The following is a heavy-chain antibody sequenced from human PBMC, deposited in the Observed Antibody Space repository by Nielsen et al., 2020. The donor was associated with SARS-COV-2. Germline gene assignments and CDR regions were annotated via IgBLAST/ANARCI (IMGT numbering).Heavy chain of an antibody. CDR2: ISFDGSNT. V-gene: IGHV3-30*18. D-gene: IGHD3-10*01. Sequence: GGSLRLSCAASGFTFSNFAMSWVRQAPGKGLEWVAVISFDGSNTYYADSVKGRFTISRDNFKNTLYLQMNSLRTEDTAVYYCAKSNVVRGIIGYYFEYWGRGTAVNVSS. CDR1: GFTFSNFA. CDR3: AKSNVVRGIIGYYFEY. J-gene: IGHJ4*02.